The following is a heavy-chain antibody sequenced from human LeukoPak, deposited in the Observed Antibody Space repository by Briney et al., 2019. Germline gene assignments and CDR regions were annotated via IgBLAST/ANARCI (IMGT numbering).Heavy chain of an antibody. V-gene: IGHV4-34*01. J-gene: IGHJ5*02. CDR2: INHSGST. D-gene: IGHD1-14*01. CDR3: ARPIRRNHSFDP. Sequence: NPSETLSLTCAVYGGSFSGYYWSWIRQPPGKGLEWIGEINHSGSTNYNPSLKSRVTISVDTSKNQFSLKLSSVTAADTAVYYCARPIRRNHSFDPWGQGTLVTVSS. CDR1: GGSFSGYY.